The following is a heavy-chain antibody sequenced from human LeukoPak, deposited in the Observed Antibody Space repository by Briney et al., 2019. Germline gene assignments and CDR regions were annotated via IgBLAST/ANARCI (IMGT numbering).Heavy chain of an antibody. V-gene: IGHV3-23*01. D-gene: IGHD4-23*01. CDR1: GFTFSSYA. J-gene: IGHJ4*02. CDR3: AKMGGNSDNDY. Sequence: GGSLRLSCAASGFTFSSYAMSWVRQAPGKGLEWVSSISSSGADTYYADSVKGRSTISRDDSENTLHLHLNSLRAEDTALYYCAKMGGNSDNDYWGQGTLVTVSS. CDR2: ISSSGADT.